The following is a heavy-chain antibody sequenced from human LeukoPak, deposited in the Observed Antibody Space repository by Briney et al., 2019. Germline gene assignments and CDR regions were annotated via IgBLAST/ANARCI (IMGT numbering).Heavy chain of an antibody. CDR1: VDSFRATI. Sequence: GGSLRLSCPASVDSFRATIIRSGSQAPGKGLEWVSSISAVSTYIYYADSVKGRFTISRDNVENAAYLELSGLSAHDPYIYERRGGIIIGRPVYYYYMDVWGKGTTVTVSS. CDR2: ISAVSTYI. D-gene: IGHD3-10*01. CDR3: RGGIIIGRPVYYYYMDV. V-gene: IGHV3-21*04. J-gene: IGHJ6*03.